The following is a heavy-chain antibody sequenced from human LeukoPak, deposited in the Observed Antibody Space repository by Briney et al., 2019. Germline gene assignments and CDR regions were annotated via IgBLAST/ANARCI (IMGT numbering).Heavy chain of an antibody. D-gene: IGHD5/OR15-5a*01. Sequence: GGSLRLSCAASRFTFSNFDMHWVRQAPGKGLEWVTFIRFDGSNEYYADSVRGRFTISGDNSKNTLYLQMSSLRPEDTAVYYCARQIGVSIDYWGQGTLVTVSS. CDR3: ARQIGVSIDY. J-gene: IGHJ4*02. V-gene: IGHV3-30*02. CDR1: RFTFSNFD. CDR2: IRFDGSNE.